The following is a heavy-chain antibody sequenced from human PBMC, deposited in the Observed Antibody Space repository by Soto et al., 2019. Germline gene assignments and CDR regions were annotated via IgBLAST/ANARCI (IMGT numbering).Heavy chain of an antibody. Sequence: SETLSLTCTVSGGSISSYYWSWIRQPPGKGLEWIGYIYYSGSTNYNPSLKSRVTISVDTSKNQFSLKLSSVTAADTALYYCARDREYYYDSSGYRHYYVMDVWGQGTPVTVYS. CDR2: IYYSGST. J-gene: IGHJ6*02. CDR1: GGSISSYY. V-gene: IGHV4-59*01. CDR3: ARDREYYYDSSGYRHYYVMDV. D-gene: IGHD3-22*01.